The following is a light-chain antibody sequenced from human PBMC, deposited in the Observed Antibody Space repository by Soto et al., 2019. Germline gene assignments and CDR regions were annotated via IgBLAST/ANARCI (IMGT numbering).Light chain of an antibody. Sequence: DIQMTQSTSPLSASVGDRVTITCRASQSISSWLAWYQQKPGKAPKLLIYDASSLESGVPSRFSGSGSGTEFTLTISSLQPDDFATYYCQQYNSYSTFGQGTKVDTK. CDR1: QSISSW. CDR2: DAS. J-gene: IGKJ1*01. CDR3: QQYNSYST. V-gene: IGKV1-5*01.